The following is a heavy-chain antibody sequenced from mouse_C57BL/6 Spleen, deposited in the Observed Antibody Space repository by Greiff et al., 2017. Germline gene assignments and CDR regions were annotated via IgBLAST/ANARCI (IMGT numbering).Heavy chain of an antibody. D-gene: IGHD1-1*01. V-gene: IGHV8-12*01. CDR1: GFSLSTSGMG. CDR3: ARSHYYGSSYYYAMDY. Sequence: QVTLKESGPGILQSSQTLSLTCSFSGFSLSTSGMGVSWIRQPSGKGLEWLAHIYWDDDKRYNPSLKSRLTISKDTSRNQVFLKITSVDTADTATYYCARSHYYGSSYYYAMDYWGQGTSVTVSS. J-gene: IGHJ4*01. CDR2: IYWDDDK.